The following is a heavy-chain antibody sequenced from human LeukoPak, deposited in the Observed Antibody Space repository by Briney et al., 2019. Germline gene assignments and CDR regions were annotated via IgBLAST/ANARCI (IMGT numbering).Heavy chain of an antibody. CDR3: ARALGTTGTTVDY. CDR2: IDPSDSYT. Sequence: GESLKISRKGSGYSLTSYRISWVRQMPRKGPEWMGRIDPSDSYTNYSPSFQGHVPISADKSISTAYLQWSSLKASDTAMYYCARALGTTGTTVDYWGQGTLVTVSS. D-gene: IGHD1-1*01. V-gene: IGHV5-10-1*01. CDR1: GYSLTSYR. J-gene: IGHJ4*02.